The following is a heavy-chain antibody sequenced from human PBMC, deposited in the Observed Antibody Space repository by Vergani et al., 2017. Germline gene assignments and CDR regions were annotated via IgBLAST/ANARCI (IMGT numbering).Heavy chain of an antibody. V-gene: IGHV4-59*01. Sequence: QVQLQESGPGLVKPSETLSLTCTVSGGSISSYYWSWIRQPPGKGLEWIGYIYYSGSTNYNPSLKSRVTISVDTSKNQFSLKLSSVTAADTAVYYCAAGGYDFWSGKTLDAFDIWGQGTMVTVSS. CDR1: GGSISSYY. CDR3: AAGGYDFWSGKTLDAFDI. J-gene: IGHJ3*02. D-gene: IGHD3-3*01. CDR2: IYYSGST.